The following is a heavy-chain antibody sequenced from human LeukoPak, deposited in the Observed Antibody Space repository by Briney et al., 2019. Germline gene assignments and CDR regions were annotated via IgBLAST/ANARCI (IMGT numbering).Heavy chain of an antibody. CDR3: AKDRLSPRGAFDY. J-gene: IGHJ4*02. CDR1: GFTFSSYA. D-gene: IGHD2/OR15-2a*01. CDR2: ISGSGGST. Sequence: PGGSLTLSCAASGFTFSSYAMSWVRQAPGKGLEWVSAISGSGGSTYYADSVKGRFTISRDNSKNTLYLQMNSLRAEDTAVYYCAKDRLSPRGAFDYWGQGTLVTVSS. V-gene: IGHV3-23*01.